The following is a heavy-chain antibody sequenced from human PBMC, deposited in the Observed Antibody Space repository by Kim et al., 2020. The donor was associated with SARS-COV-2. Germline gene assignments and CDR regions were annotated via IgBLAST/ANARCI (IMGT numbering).Heavy chain of an antibody. D-gene: IGHD4-17*01. CDR2: INHSGST. J-gene: IGHJ4*02. Sequence: SETLSLTCAVYGGSFSGYYWSWIRQPPGKGLEWIGEINHSGSTNYNPSLKSRVTISVDTSKNQFSLKLSSVTAADTAVYYCARGPATVTTTRYFDYWGQG. CDR1: GGSFSGYY. V-gene: IGHV4-34*01. CDR3: ARGPATVTTTRYFDY.